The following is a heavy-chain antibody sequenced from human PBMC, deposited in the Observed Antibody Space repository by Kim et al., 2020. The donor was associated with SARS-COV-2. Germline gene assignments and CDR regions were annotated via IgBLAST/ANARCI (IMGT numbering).Heavy chain of an antibody. Sequence: YTPSLKSRVTISVDTAKNQFSLKLSSVTAADTAVYYCASLAAAGKGDFDYWGQGTLVTVSS. J-gene: IGHJ4*02. V-gene: IGHV4-34*01. D-gene: IGHD6-13*01. CDR3: ASLAAAGKGDFDY.